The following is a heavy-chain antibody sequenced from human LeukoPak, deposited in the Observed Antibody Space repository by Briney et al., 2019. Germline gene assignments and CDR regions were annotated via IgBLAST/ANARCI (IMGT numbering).Heavy chain of an antibody. J-gene: IGHJ4*02. Sequence: ASETLSLTCTVSGGSISSHYWSWTRQPPGKGLEWIGYIYYSGSTNYNPSLKSRVTISVDMSKNQFSLKLSSVTAADTAVYYCARNLGYFDYWGQGTLVTVSS. V-gene: IGHV4-59*11. D-gene: IGHD1-14*01. CDR1: GGSISSHY. CDR3: ARNLGYFDY. CDR2: IYYSGST.